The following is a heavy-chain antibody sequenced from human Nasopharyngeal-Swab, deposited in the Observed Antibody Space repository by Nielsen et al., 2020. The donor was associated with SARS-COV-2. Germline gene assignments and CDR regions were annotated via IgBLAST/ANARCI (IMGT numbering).Heavy chain of an antibody. J-gene: IGHJ4*02. Sequence: SQTLSLTCAVSGSSISSGGYSWSWIRQPSGKGLEWIGYIYHSGSTYYNPSLKSRVTISVDRSKNQFSLKLSSVTAADTATYYCAHETPLKLGVFDYWGQGTLVTVSS. CDR1: GSSISSGGYS. CDR3: AHETPLKLGVFDY. D-gene: IGHD7-27*01. V-gene: IGHV4-30-2*01. CDR2: IYHSGST.